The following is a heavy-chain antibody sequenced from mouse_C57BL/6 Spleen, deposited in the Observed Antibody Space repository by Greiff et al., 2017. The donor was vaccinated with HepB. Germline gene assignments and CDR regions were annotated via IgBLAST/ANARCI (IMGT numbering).Heavy chain of an antibody. V-gene: IGHV2-6*01. CDR2: IWGVGST. CDR3: ARRDSSGRFDY. D-gene: IGHD3-2*02. J-gene: IGHJ2*01. CDR1: GFSLTSYG. Sequence: QVQLQQSGPGLVAPSQSLSITCTVSGFSLTSYGVDWVRQSPGKGLEWLGVIWGVGSTNYNSALKSRLSISKDNSKSQVFLKMNSLQTDDTAMYYCARRDSSGRFDYWGQGTTLTVSS.